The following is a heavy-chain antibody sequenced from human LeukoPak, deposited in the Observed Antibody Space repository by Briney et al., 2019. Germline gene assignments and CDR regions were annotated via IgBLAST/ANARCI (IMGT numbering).Heavy chain of an antibody. CDR2: IKQDGSEK. V-gene: IGHV3-7*01. J-gene: IGHJ4*02. D-gene: IGHD3-22*01. CDR1: GFTFSSYW. CDR3: ARGGGYYYDSSGCYY. Sequence: GGSLRLSCAASGFTFSSYWMSWVRQAPGKGLEWVANIKQDGSEKYYVDSVKGRFTISRDNAKNSLYLQMNSLRAEDTAVYYCARGGGYYYDSSGCYYWGQGTLVTVSS.